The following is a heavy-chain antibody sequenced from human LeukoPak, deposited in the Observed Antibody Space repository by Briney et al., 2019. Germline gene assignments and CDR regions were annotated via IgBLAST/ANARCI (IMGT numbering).Heavy chain of an antibody. CDR2: IKTDGSTT. J-gene: IGHJ4*02. D-gene: IGHD2-2*01. V-gene: IGHV3-74*01. Sequence: GGSLRLSCAVSGFTFSSSWMHWVRQAPGKGLVWVSHIKTDGSTTAYADSVKGRFTISRDNSKDTLSLQMNSLTAQDTAVYYCTRCPSSTSCYGILLDYWGQGTLVTVSS. CDR1: GFTFSSSW. CDR3: TRCPSSTSCYGILLDY.